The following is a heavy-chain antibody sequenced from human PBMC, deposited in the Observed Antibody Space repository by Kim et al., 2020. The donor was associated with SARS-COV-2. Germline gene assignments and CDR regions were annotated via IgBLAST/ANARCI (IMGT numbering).Heavy chain of an antibody. V-gene: IGHV4-39*01. CDR1: GGSISSSSYY. Sequence: SETLSLTCTVSGGSISSSSYYWGWIRQPPGKGLEWIGSIYYSGNTYYNPSLKSRVTISVDASENQFSLKLRSVTAADTAMYYCARRLRDVDTSVGYYFDYWGQGTLVTVSS. CDR2: IYYSGNT. CDR3: ARRLRDVDTSVGYYFDY. D-gene: IGHD5-18*01. J-gene: IGHJ4*02.